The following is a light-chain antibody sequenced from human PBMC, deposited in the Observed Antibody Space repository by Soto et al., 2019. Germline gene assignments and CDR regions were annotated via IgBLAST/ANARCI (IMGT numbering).Light chain of an antibody. Sequence: QSVLTQPPSASWSPGQSVTIASTGTSSDVGGYNYVSWYQQHPGKAPKLMIYEVSKRPSGVPDRFSGSKSGNTASLTVSGLQAEDEADYYCSSYAGSNSYVFGTGTKVTVL. J-gene: IGLJ1*01. V-gene: IGLV2-8*01. CDR2: EVS. CDR1: SSDVGGYNY. CDR3: SSYAGSNSYV.